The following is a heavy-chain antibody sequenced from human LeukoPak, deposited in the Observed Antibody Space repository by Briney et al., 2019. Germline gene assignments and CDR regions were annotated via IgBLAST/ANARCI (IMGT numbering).Heavy chain of an antibody. J-gene: IGHJ4*02. CDR1: GFTFSSFA. V-gene: IGHV3-23*01. CDR2: ISNSGGRT. CDR3: AKSYNGYESKPDY. Sequence: GGSLRLSCAASGFTFSSFAMSWVRQAPGKGLEWVSSISNSGGRTFYTDSVKGRFTISRDNSKITLYLQMSSLRAEDTAVYYCAKSYNGYESKPDYWGQGTLVTVAS. D-gene: IGHD5-12*01.